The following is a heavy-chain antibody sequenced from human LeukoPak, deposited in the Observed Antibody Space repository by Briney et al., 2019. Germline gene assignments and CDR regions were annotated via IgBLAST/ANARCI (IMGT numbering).Heavy chain of an antibody. V-gene: IGHV1-18*01. J-gene: IGHJ5*02. Sequence: ASVKVSCKASGYTFTSYGISWVRQAPGQGLEWMGWISAFDYNTMYPQNFQGRDTMTTDTSTSTAYMELKSQRSDDTAVYYCARDSESIAGIPRPPLKHCFDPWGQGTLVSVSS. CDR2: ISAFDYNT. D-gene: IGHD6-13*01. CDR3: ARDSESIAGIPRPPLKHCFDP. CDR1: GYTFTSYG.